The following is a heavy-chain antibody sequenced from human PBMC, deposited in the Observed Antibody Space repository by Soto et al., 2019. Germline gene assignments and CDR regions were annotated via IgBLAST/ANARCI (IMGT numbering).Heavy chain of an antibody. V-gene: IGHV5-51*01. D-gene: IGHD6-13*01. CDR1: GYSFTSYW. Sequence: GESLKISCKGSGYSFTSYWIGWVRQMPGKGLEWMGIIYPGDSDTRYSPSFQGQVTISADKSISTAYLQWSSLKASDTAMYYCARTIIAAAGSRASKEYCFDYWGQGTLVTVSS. CDR3: ARTIIAAAGSRASKEYCFDY. J-gene: IGHJ4*02. CDR2: IYPGDSDT.